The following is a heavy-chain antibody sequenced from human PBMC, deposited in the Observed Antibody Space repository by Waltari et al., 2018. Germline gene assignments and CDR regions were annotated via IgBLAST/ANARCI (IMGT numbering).Heavy chain of an antibody. D-gene: IGHD3-3*01. CDR1: GFTFSRYW. Sequence: EVQLVESGGGLVQPGGSLRLSCAASGFTFSRYWMSWVRQAPGKGREWVANIKQEGSEKYYVDSVKGRFTSSRYNAKNSLYLQMNSLRAEDTAVYYCARGYDFLSGYYEVALRYEVYYFDYWGQGTLVTVSS. CDR2: IKQEGSEK. CDR3: ARGYDFLSGYYEVALRYEVYYFDY. V-gene: IGHV3-7*01. J-gene: IGHJ4*02.